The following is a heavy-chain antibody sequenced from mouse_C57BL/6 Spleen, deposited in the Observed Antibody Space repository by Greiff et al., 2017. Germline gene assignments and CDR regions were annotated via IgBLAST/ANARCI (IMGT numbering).Heavy chain of an antibody. V-gene: IGHV1-69*01. Sequence: VQLQQPGAELVMPGASVKLSCKASGYTFTSYWMHWVKQRPGQGLEWIGEIDPSDSYTNYNQKFKGKSTLTVDKSSSTAYMQLGSLTSEDSAVYYCARFPPYHPPYYSNYRYAMDYWGQGTSVTVSS. D-gene: IGHD2-5*01. J-gene: IGHJ4*01. CDR3: ARFPPYHPPYYSNYRYAMDY. CDR2: IDPSDSYT. CDR1: GYTFTSYW.